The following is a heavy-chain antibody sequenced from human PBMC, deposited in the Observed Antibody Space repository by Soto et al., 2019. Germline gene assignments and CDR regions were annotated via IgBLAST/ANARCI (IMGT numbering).Heavy chain of an antibody. Sequence: ASVKVSCKASGYTFTGYYMHWVRQAPGQGLEWMGWINPNSGGTNYAQKFQGWVTMTRDTSISTAYMELSRLGSDDTAVYYCARSPLVPAHDAFDIWGQGTMVTVSS. J-gene: IGHJ3*02. CDR2: INPNSGGT. V-gene: IGHV1-2*04. CDR3: ARSPLVPAHDAFDI. CDR1: GYTFTGYY. D-gene: IGHD2-8*02.